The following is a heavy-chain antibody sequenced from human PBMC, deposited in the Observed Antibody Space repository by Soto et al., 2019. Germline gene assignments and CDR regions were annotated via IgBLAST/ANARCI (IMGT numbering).Heavy chain of an antibody. J-gene: IGHJ4*02. CDR1: SGSFSGYY. Sequence: TCSIYSGSFSGYYWSWIRQPPGKGLEWIGEISQSGNTNYSPSLKSRVSISIDTSKKQFSLNLASVSAADTAVYYCARAPKVSGSSQTRPDFCGQGTLVTVSS. D-gene: IGHD6-6*01. V-gene: IGHV4-34*01. CDR2: ISQSGNT. CDR3: ARAPKVSGSSQTRPDF.